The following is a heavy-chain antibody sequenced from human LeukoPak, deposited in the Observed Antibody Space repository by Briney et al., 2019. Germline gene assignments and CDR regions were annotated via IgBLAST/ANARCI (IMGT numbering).Heavy chain of an antibody. CDR1: GFTFSSYA. CDR2: ISGSGGTT. V-gene: IGHV3-23*01. Sequence: PGGSLRLSCAASGFTFSSYAMSWVRQAPGKGLEWVSAISGSGGTTHYADSVKGRFTISRDNSKNTLYLQMNSLRAEDTAVYYCAKDLYYYDSSGYYFFDYWGQGTLVTVSS. D-gene: IGHD3-22*01. CDR3: AKDLYYYDSSGYYFFDY. J-gene: IGHJ4*02.